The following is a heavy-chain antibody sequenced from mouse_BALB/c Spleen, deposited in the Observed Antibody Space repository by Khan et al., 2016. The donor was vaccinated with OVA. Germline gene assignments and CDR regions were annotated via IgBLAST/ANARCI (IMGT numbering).Heavy chain of an antibody. D-gene: IGHD2-13*01. Sequence: QVRLQQSGAELVRPGVSVKISCKGSGYTFTDYAMHWVKQSHGKSLEWIGVINTYYGNATYNQKFKGKATLTVDKSSSTAYMELARLTSEDSAIYYCAREGGDPYFDYWGQGTTLTVSS. J-gene: IGHJ2*01. CDR1: GYTFTDYA. CDR2: INTYYGNA. V-gene: IGHV1S137*01. CDR3: AREGGDPYFDY.